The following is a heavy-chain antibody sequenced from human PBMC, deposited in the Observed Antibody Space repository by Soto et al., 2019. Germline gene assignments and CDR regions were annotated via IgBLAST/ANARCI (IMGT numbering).Heavy chain of an antibody. CDR3: ARDTSRGEYDY. D-gene: IGHD3-10*01. CDR1: GYTFTSYG. Sequence: QVQLMQSGAEVKKPGASVKVSCKASGYTFTSYGISWVRQAPGQGLEWMGWINVYNGNTNYAQKLQGRVTMTTDTSTTTAYLDLRRMRASDTAVYFCARDTSRGEYDYWGQGTLVTVSA. J-gene: IGHJ4*02. CDR2: INVYNGNT. V-gene: IGHV1-18*01.